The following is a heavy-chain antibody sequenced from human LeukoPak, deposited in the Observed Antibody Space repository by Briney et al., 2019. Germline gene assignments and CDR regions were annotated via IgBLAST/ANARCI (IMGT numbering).Heavy chain of an antibody. D-gene: IGHD6-13*01. Sequence: GGSLRLSCAASGFTFSDYYMSWIRQAPGKGLEWVSYISSSGSTIYYADSVKGRFTISRDNAKNSLYLQMNSLRAEDTAVYYYARMNYSSSRSSLAFDIWGQGTMVTVSS. CDR2: ISSSGSTI. V-gene: IGHV3-11*01. J-gene: IGHJ3*02. CDR1: GFTFSDYY. CDR3: ARMNYSSSRSSLAFDI.